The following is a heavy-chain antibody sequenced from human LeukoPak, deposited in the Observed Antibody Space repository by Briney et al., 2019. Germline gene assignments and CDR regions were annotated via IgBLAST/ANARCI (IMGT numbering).Heavy chain of an antibody. V-gene: IGHV3-33*03. J-gene: IGHJ5*02. CDR2: TWHDGSKV. Sequence: PGGSLRLSCAASGFTFSIYAMHWVRQAPGRGLEWVAVTWHDGSKVYYTDSVRGRFTISRDNAKNSLYLQMNSLRAEDTAVYYCARPPYSSSWDPGWFDPWGQGTLITVSS. D-gene: IGHD6-13*01. CDR1: GFTFSIYA. CDR3: ARPPYSSSWDPGWFDP.